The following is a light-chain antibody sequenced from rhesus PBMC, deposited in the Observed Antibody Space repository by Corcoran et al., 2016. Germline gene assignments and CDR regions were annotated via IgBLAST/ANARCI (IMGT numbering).Light chain of an antibody. V-gene: IGKV1-66*01. J-gene: IGKJ4*01. CDR1: QGINNY. CDR2: YAS. Sequence: DIQMTQSPSSLSASVGDRVTITCRASQGINNYLSWYQQKPGKAPKSLIYYASNLEAGIPSRLSGGKSVADYTLTISCLRPEDIGTYYCQQYYNFPLTFGEGTKVEVK. CDR3: QQYYNFPLT.